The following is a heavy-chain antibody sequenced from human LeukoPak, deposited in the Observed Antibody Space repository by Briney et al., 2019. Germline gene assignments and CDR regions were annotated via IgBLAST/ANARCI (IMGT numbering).Heavy chain of an antibody. CDR3: ARDVNYYDSSGTSLFDY. V-gene: IGHV4-34*01. J-gene: IGHJ4*02. CDR2: INHSGST. D-gene: IGHD3-22*01. CDR1: GGSFSGYY. Sequence: ASETLSLTCAVYGGSFSGYYWSWIRQPPGKGLEWIGEINHSGSTNYNPSLKSRVTISVDTSKNQFSLKLSSVTAADTAVYYCARDVNYYDSSGTSLFDYWGQGTLVTVSS.